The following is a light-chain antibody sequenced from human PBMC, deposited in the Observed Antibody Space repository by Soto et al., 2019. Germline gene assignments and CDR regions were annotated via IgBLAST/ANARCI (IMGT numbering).Light chain of an antibody. CDR3: SSYTSTTTVV. Sequence: QSALTQPASVSGSPGQSITISCTGTNSDVGGYNYVSWYQQHPGKAPKLMIYEVSNRPSGVSNRFSGSKSGNTASLTISGLRAEDEADYYCSSYTSTTTVVFGGGTKVTVL. V-gene: IGLV2-14*01. CDR1: NSDVGGYNY. CDR2: EVS. J-gene: IGLJ3*02.